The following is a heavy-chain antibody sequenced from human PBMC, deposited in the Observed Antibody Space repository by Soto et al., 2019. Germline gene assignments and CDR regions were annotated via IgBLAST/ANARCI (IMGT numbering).Heavy chain of an antibody. Sequence: QVQLVESGGALVKPGGSLRLSCAASGFSFRDYYMSWIRQAPGQGLEWISYISGSGNTIYYADSVKGRCIISRDNAKNSLFLQMNSLRADDTAVYYCARDRLPMVVVVMGWFDPWGQGTLVTVSS. J-gene: IGHJ5*02. CDR2: ISGSGNTI. D-gene: IGHD3-22*01. CDR1: GFSFRDYY. CDR3: ARDRLPMVVVVMGWFDP. V-gene: IGHV3-11*01.